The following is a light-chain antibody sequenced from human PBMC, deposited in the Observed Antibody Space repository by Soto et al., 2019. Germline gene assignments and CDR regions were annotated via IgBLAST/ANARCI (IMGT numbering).Light chain of an antibody. CDR3: KQYNSYPWT. CDR1: ESISSW. CDR2: KAA. V-gene: IGKV1-5*03. Sequence: DIQMTQSPSTLSASVGDRVTITCRASESISSWLAWFQQKPGKAPKLLIYKAASLESGVPSRFSGSGSETEFTLTISSLQPDAFATYYCKQYNSYPWTFGQGTKVEIK. J-gene: IGKJ1*01.